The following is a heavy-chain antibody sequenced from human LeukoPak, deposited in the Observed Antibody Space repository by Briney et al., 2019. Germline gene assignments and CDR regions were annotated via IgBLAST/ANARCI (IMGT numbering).Heavy chain of an antibody. CDR3: ARPGVGYYYYYGMDV. D-gene: IGHD1-26*01. CDR1: GFTFSIYA. J-gene: IGHJ6*02. Sequence: GGSLRLSCAASGFTFSIYAMHWVRQAPGKGLEWVAVISYDGSNKYYADSVKGRFTISRDNSKNTLYLQMNSLRAEDTAVYYCARPGVGYYYYYGMDVWGQGTTVTVSS. CDR2: ISYDGSNK. V-gene: IGHV3-30-3*01.